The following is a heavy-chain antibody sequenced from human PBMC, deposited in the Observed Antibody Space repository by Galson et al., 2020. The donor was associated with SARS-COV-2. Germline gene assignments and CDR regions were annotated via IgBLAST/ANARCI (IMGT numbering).Heavy chain of an antibody. CDR2: ITTYNGNT. J-gene: IGHJ4*02. Sequence: ASVKVSCKATGYNYKINTVTWVRQAPGQGLEWMGWITTYNGNTRYAQELQGRVTMTTDTSTNTAYMELRSLTSDDSGVYYCARLERPVAGSYFDLWGQGTLVTVSS. D-gene: IGHD6-19*01. CDR3: ARLERPVAGSYFDL. CDR1: GYNYKINT. V-gene: IGHV1-18*04.